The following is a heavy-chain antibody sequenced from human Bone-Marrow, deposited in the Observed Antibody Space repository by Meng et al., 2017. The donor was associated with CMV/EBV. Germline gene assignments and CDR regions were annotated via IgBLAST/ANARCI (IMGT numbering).Heavy chain of an antibody. CDR1: GYTFTGNGNY. Sequence: ASVKVSCKTSGYTFTGNGNYMHWVRQAPGQGLEWMGWITPNSGGTKNAQKFQGRVTMTRDTSINTIYLELSRLTSDDTAVYYCVRDMDASEGSAFDIWGQGTMVTVSS. V-gene: IGHV1-2*02. J-gene: IGHJ3*02. CDR2: ITPNSGGT. D-gene: IGHD2-2*03. CDR3: VRDMDASEGSAFDI.